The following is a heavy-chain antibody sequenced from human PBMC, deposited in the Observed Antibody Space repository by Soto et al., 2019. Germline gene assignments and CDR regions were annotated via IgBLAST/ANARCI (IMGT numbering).Heavy chain of an antibody. CDR3: ASLPPDYYDSSGHIRGFDY. Sequence: GASVKVSCKASGGTFSSYAISWVLQAPGQGLEWMGGIIPIFGTANYAQKFQGRVTITADESTSTAYMELSSLRSEDTAVYYCASLPPDYYDSSGHIRGFDYWGQGTLVTVSS. CDR1: GGTFSSYA. V-gene: IGHV1-69*13. J-gene: IGHJ4*02. CDR2: IIPIFGTA. D-gene: IGHD3-22*01.